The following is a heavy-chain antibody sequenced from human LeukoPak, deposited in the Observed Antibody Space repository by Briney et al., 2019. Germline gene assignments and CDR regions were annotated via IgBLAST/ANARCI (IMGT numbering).Heavy chain of an antibody. CDR1: GYTFTNYA. D-gene: IGHD3-3*01. CDR3: TRDAQSAYFDY. CDR2: MSTHSGGT. Sequence: ASVKVSCKASGYTFTNYAITWVRQAPGQGLEWMGWMSTHSGGTNFAQKFRGRVTVTTDTSTSTAYMELKSLKSGDTAVYYCTRDAQSAYFDYWGQGTLVTVSP. V-gene: IGHV1-18*01. J-gene: IGHJ4*02.